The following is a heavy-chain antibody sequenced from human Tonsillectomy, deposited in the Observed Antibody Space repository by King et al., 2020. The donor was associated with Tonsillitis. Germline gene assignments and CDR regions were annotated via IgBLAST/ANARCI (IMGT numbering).Heavy chain of an antibody. CDR3: ARDTIVVAGNYFDY. CDR1: KFTFSDYY. CDR2: ISSGSSHT. V-gene: IGHV3-11*06. D-gene: IGHD6-19*01. Sequence: VQLVESGGGLVKPGGSLRLSCAASKFTFSDYYMSWIRQAPGKGLEWVSYISSGSSHTKYADSVKGRFTIYRDNAKNSLYLQMNSLRAEDTAVYYCARDTIVVAGNYFDYWGQGTLVTVFS. J-gene: IGHJ4*02.